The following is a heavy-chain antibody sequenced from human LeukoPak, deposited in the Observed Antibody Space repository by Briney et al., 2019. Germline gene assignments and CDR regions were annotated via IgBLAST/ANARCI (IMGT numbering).Heavy chain of an antibody. CDR3: AGASITIISGRQAFDV. CDR2: IYYSGST. J-gene: IGHJ3*01. CDR1: GDSISSYY. Sequence: PSETLSLTCTVSGDSISSYYWSWIRQPPGKGLEWIGYIYYSGSTNYNPSLKSRVTISVDTPKNQFSLKLSSVTAADTAVYYCAGASITIISGRQAFDVWGQGTMVTVSS. V-gene: IGHV4-59*01. D-gene: IGHD3-22*01.